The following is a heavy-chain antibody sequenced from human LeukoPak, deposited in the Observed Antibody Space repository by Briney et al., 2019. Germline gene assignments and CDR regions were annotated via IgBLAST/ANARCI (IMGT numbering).Heavy chain of an antibody. D-gene: IGHD3-22*01. CDR2: ISGDGRNI. CDR3: ARGYYYDSSGYYLVY. J-gene: IGHJ4*02. V-gene: IGHV3-74*01. CDR1: GFTFSDHW. Sequence: PGGSLRLSCAASGFTFSDHWMHWVRQAPGKGLVWVSRISGDGRNINYADSVRGRFTISRDNAKNTLYLQMNTLRVEDTAVYYCARGYYYDSSGYYLVYWGQGTLVTVSS.